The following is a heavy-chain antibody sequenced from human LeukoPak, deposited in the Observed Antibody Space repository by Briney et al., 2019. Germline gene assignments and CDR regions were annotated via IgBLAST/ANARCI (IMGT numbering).Heavy chain of an antibody. D-gene: IGHD6-6*01. V-gene: IGHV3-7*01. J-gene: IGHJ4*02. CDR3: ARGSTAAPNFDF. CDR1: GFTSSIYW. Sequence: PGGSLTLSCAVCGFTSSIYWMSCVRQVPGKGLGWVATIKQDGSEKCYVDSVTGRFTIARDNAKNSLYLQMNSLRAEDTAVYYCARGSTAAPNFDFWGQGSEVTVSS. CDR2: IKQDGSEK.